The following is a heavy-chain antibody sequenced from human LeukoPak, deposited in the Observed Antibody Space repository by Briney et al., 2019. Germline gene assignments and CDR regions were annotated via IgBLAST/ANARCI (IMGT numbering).Heavy chain of an antibody. CDR3: AKEGGLWFGGLFSRYVDF. V-gene: IGHV3-23*01. CDR1: GFSFSTYG. D-gene: IGHD3-10*01. J-gene: IGHJ4*02. Sequence: GGSLRLSCVGSGFSFSTYGMTWVRQAPGKGLEWVSSVSSSGETTYYADSVKGRFTISRDNSKSNLYLQMNSLRAEDTAFYCAKEGGLWFGGLFSRYVDFWGQGALVSVSS. CDR2: VSSSGETT.